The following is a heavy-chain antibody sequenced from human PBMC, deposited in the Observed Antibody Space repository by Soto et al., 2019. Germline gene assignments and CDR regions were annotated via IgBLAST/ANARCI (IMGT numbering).Heavy chain of an antibody. CDR2: MYTSGRT. V-gene: IGHV3-66*01. D-gene: IGHD6-13*01. CDR1: GFIVSSNY. CDR3: ARTLASARQVDY. J-gene: IGHJ4*02. Sequence: EMQLVESGGGLVQPGGSLRLSCAVSGFIVSSNYMTWVRQPPGKGLEWVSVMYTSGRTYYGDSVKGRVTISRDNSKNTLYLQMNSLRVEDTAVYYCARTLASARQVDYWGQGTLVTVSS.